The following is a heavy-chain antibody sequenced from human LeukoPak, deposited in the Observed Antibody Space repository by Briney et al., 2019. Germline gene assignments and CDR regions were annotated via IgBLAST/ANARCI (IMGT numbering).Heavy chain of an antibody. CDR3: ARDITAMADPDTFDV. D-gene: IGHD5-18*01. V-gene: IGHV3-48*01. J-gene: IGHJ3*01. CDR1: GFTFSSYS. Sequence: GGSLRLSCAASGFTFSSYSMNWVRQAPGKGLEWVSYISSSSNSIYYADSVKGRFTISRDNGKNSLYLQMNSLRAEDTAVYYCARDITAMADPDTFDVWGQGTMVTVSS. CDR2: ISSSSNSI.